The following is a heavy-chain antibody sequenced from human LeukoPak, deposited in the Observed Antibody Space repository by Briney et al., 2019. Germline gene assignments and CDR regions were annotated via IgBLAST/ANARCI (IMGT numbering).Heavy chain of an antibody. CDR3: ARGQQWLEAFDY. D-gene: IGHD6-19*01. Sequence: ASMKVSCKPSGYTFTDYYMHWIRQAPGQGLEWMGWINPNNGGTTYAQKFQGRVTLTRDTSISTAYMELSSLRSDDTAVYYCARGQQWLEAFDYWGLGTLVTVSS. V-gene: IGHV1-2*02. J-gene: IGHJ4*02. CDR2: INPNNGGT. CDR1: GYTFTDYY.